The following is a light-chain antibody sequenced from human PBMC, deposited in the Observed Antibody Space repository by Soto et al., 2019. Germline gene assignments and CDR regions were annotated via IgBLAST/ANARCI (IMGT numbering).Light chain of an antibody. Sequence: EIEMTQSPATLSVAPGEGATLSCRASQSVSSNLAWYQQKPGQAPRLLIYGASTRATGIPARFSGSGSGTEFTLTISSLQSEDSALYYCQHYSSWPTFGPGTKVDIK. CDR3: QHYSSWPT. CDR2: GAS. V-gene: IGKV3-15*01. J-gene: IGKJ3*01. CDR1: QSVSSN.